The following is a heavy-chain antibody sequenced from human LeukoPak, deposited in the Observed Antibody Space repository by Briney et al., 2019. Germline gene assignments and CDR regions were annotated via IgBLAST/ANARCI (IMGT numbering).Heavy chain of an antibody. CDR2: AFSDGRT. CDR3: ARGDFDY. CDR1: EITVSTNY. V-gene: IGHV3-53*01. J-gene: IGHJ4*02. Sequence: GGSLRLSCAASEITVSTNYMSWVRQAPGQGLEWVSIAFSDGRTFYADSVKGRFTISRDSSKNTVFLQMNSLRAEDTAVYYCARGDFDYWGQGTLVTVSS.